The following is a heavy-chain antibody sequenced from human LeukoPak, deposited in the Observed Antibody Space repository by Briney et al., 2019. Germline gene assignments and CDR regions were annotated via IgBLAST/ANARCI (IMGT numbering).Heavy chain of an antibody. V-gene: IGHV1-18*01. D-gene: IGHD5-12*01. CDR3: ARDRGVATTHLRWFDP. CDR2: ISAYNGNT. Sequence: GASVKVSCKASGYTFTSYGISWVRQAPGQGLEWMGWISAYNGNTNYAQKLQGRVTMTTDTSTSTAYMELRSLRSDDTAMYYCARDRGVATTHLRWFDPWGQGTLVTVSS. CDR1: GYTFTSYG. J-gene: IGHJ5*02.